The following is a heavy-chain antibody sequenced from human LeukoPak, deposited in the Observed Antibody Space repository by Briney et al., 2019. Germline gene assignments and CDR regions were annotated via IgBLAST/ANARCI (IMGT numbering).Heavy chain of an antibody. CDR1: GFTFSSYG. CDR2: IWYDGSNK. CDR3: ARDPDTAMDSYYFDY. V-gene: IGHV3-33*01. J-gene: IGHJ4*02. Sequence: PPGGSLRLSCAASGFTFSSYGMHWVRQAPGKGLEWVAVIWYDGSNKYYADSVKGRFTISRDNSKNTLYLQMNSLRAEDTAVYYCARDPDTAMDSYYFDYWGQGTLVTVSS. D-gene: IGHD5-18*01.